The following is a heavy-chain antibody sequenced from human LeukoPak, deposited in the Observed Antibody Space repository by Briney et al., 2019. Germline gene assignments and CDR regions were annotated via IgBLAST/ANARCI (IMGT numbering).Heavy chain of an antibody. CDR1: GGSFRGYY. CDR3: ARGTSNDYGDYCLIDY. Sequence: SETLSLTCAVYGGSFRGYYWSWIRQPPGKGLEWIGEINHRGSTKYNPSLKSRVSISVDTSKNQFSLKLSSVTAADTAVYYCARGTSNDYGDYCLIDYWGQGTLVTVSS. J-gene: IGHJ4*02. V-gene: IGHV4-34*01. CDR2: INHRGST. D-gene: IGHD4-17*01.